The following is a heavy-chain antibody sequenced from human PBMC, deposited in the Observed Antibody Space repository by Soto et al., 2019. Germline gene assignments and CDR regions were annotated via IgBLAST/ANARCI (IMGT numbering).Heavy chain of an antibody. D-gene: IGHD1-26*01. J-gene: IGHJ6*02. V-gene: IGHV5-10-1*01. CDR2: IDPSDSYN. Sequence: PGESLKISCKGSGYSFTSYWISWVRQMPGKGLEWMGRIDPSDSYNKYSPSFQGHVTISADKSISTAYLQWSSLKASDTAMYYCARRGGSYYGDYYYYGMDVWGQGTTVTVSS. CDR1: GYSFTSYW. CDR3: ARRGGSYYGDYYYYGMDV.